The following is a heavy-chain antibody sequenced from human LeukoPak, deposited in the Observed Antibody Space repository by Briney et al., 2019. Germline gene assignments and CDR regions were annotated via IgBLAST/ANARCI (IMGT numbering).Heavy chain of an antibody. CDR3: ARWCSSTSCYKNNFDY. J-gene: IGHJ4*02. CDR2: MNPNSGNT. D-gene: IGHD2-2*02. CDR1: GYTFTSYD. V-gene: IGHV1-8*01. Sequence: GASVKVSCKAPGYTFTSYDINWVRQATGQGLEWVGWMNPNSGNTGYAQKFQGRVTMTRNTSITTAYMELSSLRSEDTAVYYCARWCSSTSCYKNNFDYWGQGTLVTVSS.